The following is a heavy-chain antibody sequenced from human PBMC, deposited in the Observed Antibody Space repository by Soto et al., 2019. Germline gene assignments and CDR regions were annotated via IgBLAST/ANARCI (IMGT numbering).Heavy chain of an antibody. Sequence: QVQLVESGGGVVQPGRSLRLSCAASGFSFRSYDMHWVRQAPGKGLEWVAVIWSDGSEKYYADSVKGRFSISRDNSRNTLYLQMDTLTAEDTAVYYCARVLRGFLEWFGAAHWGQGTLVTVSS. CDR3: ARVLRGFLEWFGAAH. CDR1: GFSFRSYD. D-gene: IGHD3-3*01. V-gene: IGHV3-33*01. CDR2: IWSDGSEK. J-gene: IGHJ4*02.